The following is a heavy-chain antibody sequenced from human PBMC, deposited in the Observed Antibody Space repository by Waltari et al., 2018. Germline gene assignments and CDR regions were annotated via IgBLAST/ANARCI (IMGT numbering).Heavy chain of an antibody. CDR1: GYTFTSYA. Sequence: QAQLVQSGAEVKKPGASVKVSCKASGYTFTSYAMHWVRQAPGHRLEWMGWINTGNGNTKYSQKFQGRVNITRDTSASTAYMELSSLRSEDTAVYYCARDRTPGVRLITIFGVGSHPGFDYWGQGTLVTVSS. CDR2: INTGNGNT. V-gene: IGHV1-3*04. CDR3: ARDRTPGVRLITIFGVGSHPGFDY. D-gene: IGHD3-3*01. J-gene: IGHJ4*02.